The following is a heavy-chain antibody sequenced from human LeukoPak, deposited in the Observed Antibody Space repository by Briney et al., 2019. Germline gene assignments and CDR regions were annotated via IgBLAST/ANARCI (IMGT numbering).Heavy chain of an antibody. Sequence: GASVKVSCKASGYTFTSYGISWVRQAPGQGLEWMGWISAYNGNTNYAQKLQGRVTMTTDTTTSTTYMELRSLRSDDTVVYYCARQLFYDFWSGYGAFDIWGQGTMVTVSS. CDR1: GYTFTSYG. D-gene: IGHD3-3*01. J-gene: IGHJ3*02. CDR2: ISAYNGNT. CDR3: ARQLFYDFWSGYGAFDI. V-gene: IGHV1-18*01.